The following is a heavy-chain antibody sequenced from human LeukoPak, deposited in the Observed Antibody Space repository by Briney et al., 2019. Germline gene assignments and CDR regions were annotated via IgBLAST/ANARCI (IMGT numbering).Heavy chain of an antibody. CDR3: ARDYDSSGYYESDAFDI. D-gene: IGHD3-22*01. CDR2: INSDGSST. CDR1: GFTFSNYW. J-gene: IGHJ3*02. Sequence: PGGSLRLSFAASGFTFSNYWMHWVRQAPGKGLVWVSRINSDGSSTSYADSVKGRFTISRDNAKNTLYLQMNSLRAEDTAVYYCARDYDSSGYYESDAFDIWGQGTMVTVSS. V-gene: IGHV3-74*01.